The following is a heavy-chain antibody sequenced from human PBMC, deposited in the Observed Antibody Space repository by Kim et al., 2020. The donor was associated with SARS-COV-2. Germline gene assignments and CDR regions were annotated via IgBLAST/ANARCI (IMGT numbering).Heavy chain of an antibody. CDR1: GFTFSDKF. CDR2: ISSSSGYT. CDR3: VGVRTSSGEAFDV. J-gene: IGHJ3*01. Sequence: GGSLRLSCAASGFTFSDKFMSWIRQAPGKGLEWVSYISSSSGYTNYADSVKGRFTISRDNAKSSMYLQMNSLRAEDTAGYYCVGVRTSSGEAFDVGGSG. D-gene: IGHD1-1*01. V-gene: IGHV3-11*05.